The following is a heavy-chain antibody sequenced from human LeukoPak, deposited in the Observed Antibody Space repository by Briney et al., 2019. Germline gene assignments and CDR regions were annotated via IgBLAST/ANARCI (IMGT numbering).Heavy chain of an antibody. D-gene: IGHD3-10*01. CDR3: ARDRGGYYGSGSYDY. CDR2: INPNSGGT. J-gene: IGHJ4*02. V-gene: IGHV1-2*04. CDR1: GYTFTGYY. Sequence: ASVKVSCKASGYTFTGYYMHWVRQAPGQGLEWMGWINPNSGGTNYAQKFQGWVTMTRDTSISTAYMELSRLRSDDTAVYYCARDRGGYYGSGSYDYWGQGTLVTVSS.